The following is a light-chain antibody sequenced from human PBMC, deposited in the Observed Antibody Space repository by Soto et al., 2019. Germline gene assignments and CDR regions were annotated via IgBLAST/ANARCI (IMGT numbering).Light chain of an antibody. Sequence: IVLTQSPGTLSLSPGDRATLSCRASQSVSSSYLAWYKQKPGQAPRLLIYGASSRATGIPDRFTGSGSGTDFTLIINRVEPEDFAVYFCQQYAGSPRTFGQGTKVDIK. CDR3: QQYAGSPRT. J-gene: IGKJ1*01. V-gene: IGKV3-20*01. CDR2: GAS. CDR1: QSVSSSY.